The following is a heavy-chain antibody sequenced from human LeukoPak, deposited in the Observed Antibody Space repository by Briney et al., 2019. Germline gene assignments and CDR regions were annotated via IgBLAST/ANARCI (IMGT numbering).Heavy chain of an antibody. Sequence: PSETLSLTCTVSGGYIITSGHYWGWIRQPPGKGLEWIGSIYYSGSTYYNPSLKSRVTISVDTSKNQFSLKLSSVTAADTAVYYCARHIWNQDYGDYEWNYYFDYWGQGTLVTVSS. D-gene: IGHD4-17*01. CDR2: IYYSGST. CDR3: ARHIWNQDYGDYEWNYYFDY. J-gene: IGHJ4*02. V-gene: IGHV4-39*01. CDR1: GGYIITSGHY.